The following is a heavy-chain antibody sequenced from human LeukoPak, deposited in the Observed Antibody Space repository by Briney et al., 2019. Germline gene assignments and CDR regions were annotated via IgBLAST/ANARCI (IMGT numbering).Heavy chain of an antibody. CDR3: ARGGGNYSSGWYLDY. Sequence: GGSLRLSCAASGFTFSSYAMSWVRQAPGKGLEWVSAISGSGGSTYYADSVKDRFTISRDNSKNTLYLQMNSLRAEDTAVYYCARGGGNYSSGWYLDYWGQGTLVTVSS. CDR2: ISGSGGST. V-gene: IGHV3-23*01. CDR1: GFTFSSYA. D-gene: IGHD6-19*01. J-gene: IGHJ4*02.